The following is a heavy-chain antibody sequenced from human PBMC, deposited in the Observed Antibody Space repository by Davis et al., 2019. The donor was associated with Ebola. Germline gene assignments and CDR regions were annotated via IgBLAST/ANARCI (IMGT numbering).Heavy chain of an antibody. D-gene: IGHD6-19*01. CDR3: ASWAYSSGWWKAEEYFQH. J-gene: IGHJ1*01. Sequence: PGGSLRLSCAASGFTFSSYAMHWVRQAPGKGLEWVAVISYDGSNKYYADSVKGRFTISRDNSKNTLYLQMNSLRAEDTAVYYCASWAYSSGWWKAEEYFQHWGQGTLVTVSS. CDR1: GFTFSSYA. V-gene: IGHV3-30-3*01. CDR2: ISYDGSNK.